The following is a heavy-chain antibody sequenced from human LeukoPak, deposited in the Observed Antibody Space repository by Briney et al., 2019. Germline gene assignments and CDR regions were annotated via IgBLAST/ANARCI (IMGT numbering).Heavy chain of an antibody. CDR3: ARHFDRDGYKSNAFDI. J-gene: IGHJ3*02. CDR1: GGSFSSSSHY. V-gene: IGHV4-39*01. Sequence: PSETLSLTCTVSGGSFSSSSHYWGWVRQPPGKGLEWIGRMYYRGSTYYNASLRSRVTISVDTSRDQFSLKLSSVTAADTAVYYCARHFDRDGYKSNAFDIWGQGTMVTVSS. CDR2: MYYRGST. D-gene: IGHD5-24*01.